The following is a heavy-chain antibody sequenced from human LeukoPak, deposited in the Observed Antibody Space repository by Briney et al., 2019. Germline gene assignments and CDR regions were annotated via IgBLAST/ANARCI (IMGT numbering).Heavy chain of an antibody. CDR3: AKDGYRGDLEWLLTAEYFQH. CDR2: IRYDGSNK. J-gene: IGHJ1*01. Sequence: SCKASGYTFTSYYMHWVRQAPGKGLEWVAFIRYDGSNKYYADSVKGRFTISRDNSKNTLYPQMNSLRAEDTAVYYCAKDGYRGDLEWLLTAEYFQHWGQGTLVTVSS. CDR1: GYTFTSYY. V-gene: IGHV3-30*02. D-gene: IGHD3-3*01.